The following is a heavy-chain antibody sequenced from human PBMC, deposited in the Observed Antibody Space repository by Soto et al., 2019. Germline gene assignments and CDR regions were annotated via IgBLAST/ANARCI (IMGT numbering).Heavy chain of an antibody. CDR2: LSHDGGVT. Sequence: GGSLRLPCAASGFTFDTYAMSWVRQAAGKGLEWVSALSHDGGVTYYADSVKGRFIISRDNAKNTVYLQMTSLRVEDTAIYYCAKYVRPAPAVYYGLDVWGQGTTVTVSS. J-gene: IGHJ6*02. V-gene: IGHV3-23*01. CDR1: GFTFDTYA. CDR3: AKYVRPAPAVYYGLDV. D-gene: IGHD2-8*01.